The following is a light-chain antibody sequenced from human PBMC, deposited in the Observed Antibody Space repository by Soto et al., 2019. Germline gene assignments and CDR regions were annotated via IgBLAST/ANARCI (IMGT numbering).Light chain of an antibody. CDR3: MQALQTPYT. J-gene: IGKJ2*01. CDR2: RVS. V-gene: IGKV2-30*01. Sequence: DVVMTQSPLSLPVTLGQPASISCRSSQSLVYNDGNTYLNWFQQRPGQSPRRLIYRVSNRDSGVPDRFSGSGSGTDFTLKISRVEAEDVGVYYCMQALQTPYTFGQGTKLEIK. CDR1: QSLVYNDGNTY.